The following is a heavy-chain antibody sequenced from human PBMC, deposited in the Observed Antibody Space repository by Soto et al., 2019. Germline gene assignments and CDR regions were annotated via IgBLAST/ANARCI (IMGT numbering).Heavy chain of an antibody. D-gene: IGHD2-15*01. J-gene: IGHJ6*03. CDR3: ARDQSCSGGSCYYYYYYYMDV. V-gene: IGHV3-11*01. CDR2: ISSSGSTI. CDR1: GFTFSDYY. Sequence: QVQLVESGGGLVKPGGSLRLSCAASGFTFSDYYMSWIRQAPGKGLEWVSYISSSGSTIYYADSVKGRFTISRDNAKNSLYLQMNSLRAEDTAVYYCARDQSCSGGSCYYYYYYYMDVWGQGTTVTVSS.